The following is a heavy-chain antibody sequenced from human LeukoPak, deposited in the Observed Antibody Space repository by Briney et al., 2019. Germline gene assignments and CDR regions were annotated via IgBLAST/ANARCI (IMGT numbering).Heavy chain of an antibody. CDR2: IFYSGST. Sequence: SETLSLTCTVSGGSISTSSYYWGWVRQPPGKGLEWIGNIFYSGSTYYSPSLKSRVTISLDTSRNQFSLKLNSVTAADTAVYFCTRAPRYTITREGNYFDHWGQGTLVTVSS. V-gene: IGHV4-39*07. CDR3: TRAPRYTITREGNYFDH. J-gene: IGHJ4*02. D-gene: IGHD5-12*01. CDR1: GGSISTSSYY.